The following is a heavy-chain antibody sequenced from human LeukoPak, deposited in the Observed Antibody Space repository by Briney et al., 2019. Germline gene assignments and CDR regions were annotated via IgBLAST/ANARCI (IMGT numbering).Heavy chain of an antibody. D-gene: IGHD4-17*01. V-gene: IGHV4-39*01. J-gene: IGHJ4*02. CDR2: IYYSGST. CDR1: GGSISSSSYY. Sequence: SETLSLTCTVSGGSISSSSYYWGWIRQSQGKGLEWIGSIYYSGSTYYNPSLKSRVTISVDTSKNQFSLKLSSVTAADTAVYYCATHCGDYVLGFDYWGQGTLVTVSS. CDR3: ATHCGDYVLGFDY.